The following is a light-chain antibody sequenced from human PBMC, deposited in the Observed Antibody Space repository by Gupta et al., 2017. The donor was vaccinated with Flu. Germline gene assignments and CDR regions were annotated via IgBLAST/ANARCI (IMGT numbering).Light chain of an antibody. Sequence: TSSDVGGYNYVSWYQQHPGKAPKLMIFDVSNRPSGVSNRFSGSKSGNTASLTISGLQAEDEADYYCNSYTTSSTWVFGGGTKLTVL. CDR2: DVS. CDR1: SSDVGGYNY. CDR3: NSYTTSSTWV. V-gene: IGLV2-14*04. J-gene: IGLJ3*02.